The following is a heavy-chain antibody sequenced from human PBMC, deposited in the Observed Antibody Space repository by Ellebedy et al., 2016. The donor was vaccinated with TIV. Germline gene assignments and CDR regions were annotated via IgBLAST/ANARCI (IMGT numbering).Heavy chain of an antibody. CDR2: MYYSGTT. CDR3: ARRGVGATYFDS. CDR1: GGSISSSSYY. V-gene: IGHV4-39*01. Sequence: MPSKTLSLTCTVSGGSISSSSYYWGWIRQSPGKGLEWIGSMYYSGTTLYNPSLKSRVTISVDTSKNQFSLKLTSVTAADTTMYYCARRGVGATYFDSWGQGTLVTVSS. J-gene: IGHJ4*02. D-gene: IGHD1-26*01.